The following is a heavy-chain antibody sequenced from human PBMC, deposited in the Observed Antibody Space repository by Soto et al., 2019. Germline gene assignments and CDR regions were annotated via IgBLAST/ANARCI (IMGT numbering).Heavy chain of an antibody. D-gene: IGHD2-15*01. CDR2: ISSSSSYI. CDR3: ARPRCSGGSCYQGVYYYGMDV. J-gene: IGHJ6*02. Sequence: EVQLVESGGGLVKPGGSLRLSCAASGFTFSSYSMNWVRQAPGKGLEWVSSISSSSSYIYYADSVKGRFTISRDNAKNSLYLQMNSLRAEDTAVYYCARPRCSGGSCYQGVYYYGMDVWGQGTTVTVSS. V-gene: IGHV3-21*01. CDR1: GFTFSSYS.